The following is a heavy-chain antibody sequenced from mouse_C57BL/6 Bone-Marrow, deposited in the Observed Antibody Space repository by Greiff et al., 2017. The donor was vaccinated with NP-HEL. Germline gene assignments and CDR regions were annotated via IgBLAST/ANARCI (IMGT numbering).Heavy chain of an antibody. J-gene: IGHJ4*01. CDR2: IYPGAGDT. CDR1: GYAFSSSW. D-gene: IGHD5-1*01. CDR3: ARRRYLYAMDY. V-gene: IGHV1-82*01. Sequence: QVQLKESGPELVKPGASVKISCKASGYAFSSSWMNWVKQRPGKGLEWIGRIYPGAGDTNYNGKFKGKATLTADKSSSTAYMQLSSLTSEDSAVYFCARRRYLYAMDYWGQGTSVTVSS.